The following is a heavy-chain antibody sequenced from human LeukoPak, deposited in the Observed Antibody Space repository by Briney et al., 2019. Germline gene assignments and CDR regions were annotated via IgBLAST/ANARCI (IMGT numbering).Heavy chain of an antibody. CDR3: TRISLAEGLEF. J-gene: IGHJ4*02. V-gene: IGHV3-74*01. CDR2: INSDGSTT. Sequence: GGSLRLSCAASGFTFNSYGMNWVRQAPGKGLVWVSRINSDGSTTNYADSVKGRFTISRDNTKNSLYLEMASLKAEDTAVYYCTRISLAEGLEFWGQGTLVTVSS. CDR1: GFTFNSYG.